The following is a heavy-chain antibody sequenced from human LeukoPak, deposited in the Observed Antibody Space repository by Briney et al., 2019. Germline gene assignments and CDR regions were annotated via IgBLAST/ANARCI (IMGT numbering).Heavy chain of an antibody. J-gene: IGHJ4*02. Sequence: SGPTLVNPTQTLTLTCTFSGFSLSTSGMRVSWIRQPPGKALEWLARIDWDDDKFYSTSLKTRLTISKDTSKNQVVLTITNMDPVDTATYYCARSRLPNFYDSSADIPFDYWGQGTLVTVSS. CDR3: ARSRLPNFYDSSADIPFDY. CDR2: IDWDDDK. CDR1: GFSLSTSGMR. D-gene: IGHD3-22*01. V-gene: IGHV2-70*04.